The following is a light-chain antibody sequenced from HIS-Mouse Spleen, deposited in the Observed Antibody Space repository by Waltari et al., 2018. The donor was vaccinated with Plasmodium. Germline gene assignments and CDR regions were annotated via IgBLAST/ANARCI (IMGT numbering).Light chain of an antibody. CDR2: GAS. V-gene: IGKV3-15*01. Sequence: EIVMTQSPATLPVSPGEIATLSCRASQSVSSNLAWYQQKPGQAPRLLIDGASTRATGIPARFSGSGSGTEFTLTISSLQSEDFAVYYCQQYNNWSFTFGPGTKVDIK. CDR3: QQYNNWSFT. J-gene: IGKJ3*01. CDR1: QSVSSN.